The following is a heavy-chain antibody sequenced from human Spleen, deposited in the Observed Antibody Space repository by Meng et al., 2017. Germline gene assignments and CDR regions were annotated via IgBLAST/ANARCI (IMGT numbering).Heavy chain of an antibody. CDR1: GFTFSNYG. CDR2: ISFDGSTK. J-gene: IGHJ4*02. CDR3: ARETPNSSTYYILPTDIDY. V-gene: IGHV3-30*01. D-gene: IGHD2-2*02. Sequence: GEPLKISCAASGFTFSNYGLHWVRQAPGKGLEWVTVISFDGSTKHYADSVKGRFTISRDNSKNTLYLEMNSLRADDTAVYYCARETPNSSTYYILPTDIDYWGLGTLVTVSS.